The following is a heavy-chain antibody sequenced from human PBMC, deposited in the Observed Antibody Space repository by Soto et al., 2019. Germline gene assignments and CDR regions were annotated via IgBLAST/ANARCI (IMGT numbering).Heavy chain of an antibody. CDR3: ARDGSGTNLDY. CDR2: INHSGST. CDR1: GGSFSGYS. D-gene: IGHD3-10*01. V-gene: IGHV4-34*01. Sequence: SSETLSLTCAVYGGSFSGYSWTWIRQPPGKGLEWIGEINHSGSTNYNPSLKSRLTISADMSKNQFSVKLSSVTAADTAVYYCARDGSGTNLDYWGRGTPVTVSS. J-gene: IGHJ4*02.